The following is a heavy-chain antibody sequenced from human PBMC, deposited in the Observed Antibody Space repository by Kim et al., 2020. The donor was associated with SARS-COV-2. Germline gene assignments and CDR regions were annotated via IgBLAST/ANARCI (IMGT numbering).Heavy chain of an antibody. CDR3: AKKFHYGSGSYLYYFGY. Sequence: VRGRFTISRDNSKNTLYRQMNSLRAEDTAVYYCAKKFHYGSGSYLYYFGYWGQGTLVTVSS. D-gene: IGHD3-10*01. V-gene: IGHV3-23*01. J-gene: IGHJ4*02.